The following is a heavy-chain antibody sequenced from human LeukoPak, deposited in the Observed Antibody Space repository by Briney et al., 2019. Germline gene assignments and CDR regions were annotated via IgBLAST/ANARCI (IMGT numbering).Heavy chain of an antibody. CDR3: SRDRYYYDSSGYLNWFDP. J-gene: IGHJ5*02. CDR1: GGSFSGYY. CDR2: INHSGST. V-gene: IGHV4-34*01. Sequence: PSETLSLTCAVYGGSFSGYYWSWIRQPPGKGLEWIGEINHSGSTNYNPSLKSRVTISVDTSKNQFSLNLSSVTAADTDVYYCSRDRYYYDSSGYLNWFDPWGQGTLVTVSS. D-gene: IGHD3-22*01.